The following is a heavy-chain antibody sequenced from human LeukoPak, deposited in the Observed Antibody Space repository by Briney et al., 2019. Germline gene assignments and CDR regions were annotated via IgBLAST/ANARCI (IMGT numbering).Heavy chain of an antibody. CDR3: ARDPLNY. Sequence: GRSLRLSCAASGFTFSSYGMHWVRQAPGKGLEWVVVISYDGSNKYYADSVKGRFTISRDNSKNTLYLQMNSLRAEDTAVYYCARDPLNYWGQGTLVTVSS. CDR2: ISYDGSNK. CDR1: GFTFSSYG. J-gene: IGHJ4*02. V-gene: IGHV3-30*03.